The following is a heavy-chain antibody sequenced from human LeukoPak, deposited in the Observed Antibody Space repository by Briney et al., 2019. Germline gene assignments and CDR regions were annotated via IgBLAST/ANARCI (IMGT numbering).Heavy chain of an antibody. V-gene: IGHV3-20*04. CDR2: ISWNGGST. Sequence: GGSLRLSCAASGFTFGDYGMSWVRQAPGKGLEWVSGISWNGGSTGYADSVKGRFTISRDNAKNSLYLQMNSLRAEDTALYYCARGGRYSSSWIDNWFDPWGQGTLVTVSS. CDR3: ARGGRYSSSWIDNWFDP. D-gene: IGHD6-13*01. J-gene: IGHJ5*02. CDR1: GFTFGDYG.